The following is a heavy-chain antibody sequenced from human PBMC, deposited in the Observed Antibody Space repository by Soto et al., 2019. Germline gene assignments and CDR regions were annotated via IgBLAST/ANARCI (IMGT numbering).Heavy chain of an antibody. V-gene: IGHV4-30-2*01. CDR1: GGSISSGGYS. J-gene: IGHJ4*02. Sequence: QLQLQESGSGLVKPSQTLSLTCAVSGGSISSGGYSWSWIRQPPGKGLDWIGYIYHSGSTYYNPSLKSRVTKSVDRSKNQFALKLSSVTAADTAVYYCARGYSYGKFDYWGQGTLVTVSS. CDR2: IYHSGST. CDR3: ARGYSYGKFDY. D-gene: IGHD5-18*01.